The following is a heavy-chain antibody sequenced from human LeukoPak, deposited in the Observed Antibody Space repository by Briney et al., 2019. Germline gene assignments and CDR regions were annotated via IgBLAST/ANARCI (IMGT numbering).Heavy chain of an antibody. Sequence: GGSLRLSCTASGFTFGDYAMSWVRQAPGKGLEWVGFIRSKAYGGATEYAASVKGRFTISRDDSKSIAYLQMNSLKTEDTAVYYCTSTQRLASTPFDYWGQGTLVTVSS. J-gene: IGHJ4*02. V-gene: IGHV3-49*04. CDR3: TSTQRLASTPFDY. D-gene: IGHD6-19*01. CDR1: GFTFGDYA. CDR2: IRSKAYGGAT.